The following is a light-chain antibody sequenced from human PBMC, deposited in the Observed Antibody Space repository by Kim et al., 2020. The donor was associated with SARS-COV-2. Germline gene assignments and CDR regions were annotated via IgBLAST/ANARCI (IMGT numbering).Light chain of an antibody. CDR3: SSRDTSGNHLL. V-gene: IGLV3-19*01. Sequence: GQTCSITCQRDSLRSYPASWYQQKPGQAPVVVIYGENNRPSGSPDRFSGSSSGNTASLSITGAQAEDEDDYYCSSRDTSGNHLLFGGGTQLTVL. CDR2: GEN. J-gene: IGLJ2*01. CDR1: SLRSYP.